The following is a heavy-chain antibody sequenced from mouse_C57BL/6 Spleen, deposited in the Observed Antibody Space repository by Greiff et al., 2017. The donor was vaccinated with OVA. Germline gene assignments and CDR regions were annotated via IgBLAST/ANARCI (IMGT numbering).Heavy chain of an antibody. CDR2: ISNLAYSI. V-gene: IGHV5-15*01. D-gene: IGHD1-1*01. J-gene: IGHJ2*01. CDR3: ARQNYGSSYYFDY. Sequence: EVMLVESEGGLVQPGGSLKLSCAASGFTFSDYGMAWVRQAPRKGPEWVAFISNLAYSIYCADTVTGRFTISRENAKNTLYLEMSSLRSEDTAMYYCARQNYGSSYYFDYWGQGTTLTVSS. CDR1: GFTFSDYG.